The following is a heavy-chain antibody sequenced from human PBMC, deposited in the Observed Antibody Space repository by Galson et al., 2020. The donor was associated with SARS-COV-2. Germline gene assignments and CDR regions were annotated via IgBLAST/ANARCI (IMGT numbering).Heavy chain of an antibody. CDR1: GNSISAGIFC. Sequence: SETLSLTCTVSGNSISAGIFCWSRHRPTPGKGLEWDGSICFSGDNYYNPTFKSRVTISMDTSKNQFSLKLSSVTAADSAMYYCARHEPYGFGSYDWRSDHWGQGTLVTVSS. D-gene: IGHD3-10*01. CDR2: ICFSGDN. V-gene: IGHV4-39*01. J-gene: IGHJ5*02. CDR3: ARHEPYGFGSYDWRSDH.